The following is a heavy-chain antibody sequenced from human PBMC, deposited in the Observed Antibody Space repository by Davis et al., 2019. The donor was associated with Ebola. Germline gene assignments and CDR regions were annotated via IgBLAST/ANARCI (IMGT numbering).Heavy chain of an antibody. CDR1: GFIFTNYA. J-gene: IGHJ4*02. Sequence: PGGSLRLSCAASGFIFTNYAMHWVRQAPGQVLAWLADVTYSERERFYADSVKGRFTISRDNSENTLYLQMNSLTADDTSVYYCARAGFDEVLDYWGQGTPVTVSS. D-gene: IGHD3-3*01. V-gene: IGHV3-30*04. CDR3: ARAGFDEVLDY. CDR2: VTYSERER.